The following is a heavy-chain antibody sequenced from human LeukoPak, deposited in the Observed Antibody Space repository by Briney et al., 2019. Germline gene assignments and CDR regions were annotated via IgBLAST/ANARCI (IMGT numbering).Heavy chain of an antibody. CDR3: ARGVVVISSGDY. V-gene: IGHV4-38-2*01. J-gene: IGHJ4*02. CDR2: IYHSGST. CDR1: GYPNSSGYY. D-gene: IGHD3-22*01. Sequence: SDTLSLTCAVSGYPNSSGYYWGWIRQPPGKGLDWIGSIYHSGSTYYNPSLKSRVTISVDTSKNQFSLKLSSVTAADTAVYYCARGVVVISSGDYWGQGTLVTVSS.